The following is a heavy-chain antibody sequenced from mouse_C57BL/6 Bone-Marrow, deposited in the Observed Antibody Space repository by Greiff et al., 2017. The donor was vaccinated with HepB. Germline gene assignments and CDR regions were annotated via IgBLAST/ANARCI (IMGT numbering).Heavy chain of an antibody. CDR3: ARQGVVAYYAMDY. D-gene: IGHD1-1*01. Sequence: EVMLVESGGDLVKPGGSLKLSCAASGFTFSSYGMSWVRQTPDKRLEWVATISSGGSYTYYPDSVKGRFTISRDNAKNTLYLQMSSLKSEDTAMYYCARQGVVAYYAMDYWGQGTSVTVSS. CDR2: ISSGGSYT. V-gene: IGHV5-6*01. CDR1: GFTFSSYG. J-gene: IGHJ4*01.